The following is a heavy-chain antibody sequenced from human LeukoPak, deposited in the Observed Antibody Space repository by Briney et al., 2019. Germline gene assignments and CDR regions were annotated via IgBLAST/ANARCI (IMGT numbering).Heavy chain of an antibody. Sequence: ASVKVSCKASGYTFTTYYIHWVRQAPGQGLEWMGWSNPNSGGTNYAQNFQGRVTMTRDTSISTAYMELSRLRSDDTAVYYCATEAASYYFAYWGQGTLVTVSS. D-gene: IGHD2-15*01. CDR2: SNPNSGGT. CDR3: ATEAASYYFAY. J-gene: IGHJ4*02. CDR1: GYTFTTYY. V-gene: IGHV1-2*02.